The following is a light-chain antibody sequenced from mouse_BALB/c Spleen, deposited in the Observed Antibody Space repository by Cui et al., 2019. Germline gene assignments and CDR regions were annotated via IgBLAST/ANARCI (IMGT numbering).Light chain of an antibody. CDR3: HQWSSYPWT. Sequence: QIVLTQSPAIMSASLGEEITLTCSASSSGSYMHRYQQQSGTSPKLLHYSTANLASGVPSRFSGSGSGTFYSLTISSVEAEDAADYYCHQWSSYPWTFGGGTKLEIK. CDR1: SSGSY. V-gene: IGKV4-80*01. J-gene: IGKJ1*01. CDR2: STA.